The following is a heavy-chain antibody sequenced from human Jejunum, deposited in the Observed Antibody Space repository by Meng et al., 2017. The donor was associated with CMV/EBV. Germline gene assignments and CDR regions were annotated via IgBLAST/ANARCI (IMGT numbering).Heavy chain of an antibody. V-gene: IGHV1-8*01. J-gene: IGHJ4*02. CDR2: MNPNRGTT. CDR1: GYTFTSYE. Sequence: QVQLVQFGAEVKKPGASVKVSCKASGYTFTSYEINWVRQGTGQGLEWMGWMNPNRGTTGYAQKFQGRVTMTRNISKSTAYMDLSSLRSEDTAVYYCATGVADFEYWGQGTLVTVAS. D-gene: IGHD6-19*01. CDR3: ATGVADFEY.